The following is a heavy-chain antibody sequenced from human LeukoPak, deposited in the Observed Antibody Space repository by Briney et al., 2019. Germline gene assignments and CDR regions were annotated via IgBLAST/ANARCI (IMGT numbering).Heavy chain of an antibody. CDR2: ISSSSNYI. CDR1: GFTFSSYS. Sequence: GGSLRLSCAASGFTFSSYSMNWVRQAPGKGLEWVSSISSSSNYIYYADSVKGRFTISRDNAKNSLYLQMNSLRAEDTAVYYCARDRFDIAVAGTVGGNWFDPWGQGTLVTVSS. J-gene: IGHJ5*02. V-gene: IGHV3-21*01. D-gene: IGHD6-19*01. CDR3: ARDRFDIAVAGTVGGNWFDP.